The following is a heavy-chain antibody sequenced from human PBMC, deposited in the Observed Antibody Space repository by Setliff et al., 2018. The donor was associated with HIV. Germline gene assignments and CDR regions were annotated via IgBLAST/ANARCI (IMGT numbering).Heavy chain of an antibody. CDR2: INPTSGNT. V-gene: IGHV1-46*01. CDR3: ATLDY. CDR1: GYTFPSFY. J-gene: IGHJ4*02. Sequence: ASVKVSCKASGYTFPSFYVHWVRQAPGQGLEWMGIINPTSGNTTYAQNFQGRVTLTRDTSTSTAYMELSRLRSDDTAVYYCATLDYWGQGTLVTVSS.